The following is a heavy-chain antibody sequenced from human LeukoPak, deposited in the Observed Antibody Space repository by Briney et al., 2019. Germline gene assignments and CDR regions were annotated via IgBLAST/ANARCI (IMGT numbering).Heavy chain of an antibody. J-gene: IGHJ4*02. CDR3: AAYVLRFLEGLWRD. CDR2: FDPEDGET. CDR1: GYTLTELS. D-gene: IGHD3-3*01. Sequence: VASVKVSCKVSGYTLTELSMHWVRQPPGKGLEWMGGFDPEDGETIYEQKFQRRVTMSEDTSTDTAYMELSSLRSEDTAVDYCAAYVLRFLEGLWRDWGQGTVVTVSS. V-gene: IGHV1-24*01.